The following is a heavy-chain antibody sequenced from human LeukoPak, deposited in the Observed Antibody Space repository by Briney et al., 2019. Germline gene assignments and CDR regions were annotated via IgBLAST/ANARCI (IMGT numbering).Heavy chain of an antibody. CDR1: GFTFSSYG. Sequence: GGSLRLSCAASGFTFSSYGMHWVRQAPGKGLEWVAFIRYDGSNKYYADSVKGRFTISRDNSKNTLYLQMNSLRAEDTAVYYCAKEALLWFGELGGWFDPWGQGTLVTVSS. V-gene: IGHV3-30*02. CDR3: AKEALLWFGELGGWFDP. J-gene: IGHJ5*02. CDR2: IRYDGSNK. D-gene: IGHD3-10*01.